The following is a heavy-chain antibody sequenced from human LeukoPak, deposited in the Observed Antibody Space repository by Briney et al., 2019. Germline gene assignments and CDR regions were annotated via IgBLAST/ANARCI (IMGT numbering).Heavy chain of an antibody. Sequence: GGSLRLSCAASRLSFGSYGMHWVRQAPGKGLEWVAVISHEGSYKNYADSVKGRFSISRDNSKNMVYLQLNSLRGEDTAVYYCARTREQWQVLDYWGQGTLVTVSS. CDR1: RLSFGSYG. D-gene: IGHD6-19*01. CDR2: ISHEGSYK. J-gene: IGHJ4*02. V-gene: IGHV3-30*03. CDR3: ARTREQWQVLDY.